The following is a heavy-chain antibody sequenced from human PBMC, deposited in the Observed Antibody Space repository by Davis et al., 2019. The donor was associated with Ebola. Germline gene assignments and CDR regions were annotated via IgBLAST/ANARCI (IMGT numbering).Heavy chain of an antibody. D-gene: IGHD6-13*01. J-gene: IGHJ6*03. CDR1: GGSISSYY. CDR3: ARVSIAAAGIPMDV. V-gene: IGHV4-59*01. Sequence: PSETLSLTCTVSGGSISSYYWSWIRQPPGKGLEWIGYIYYSGSTNYNPSLKSRVTISVDTSKNQFSLKLSSVTAADTAVYYCARVSIAAAGIPMDVWGKGTTVTVSS. CDR2: IYYSGST.